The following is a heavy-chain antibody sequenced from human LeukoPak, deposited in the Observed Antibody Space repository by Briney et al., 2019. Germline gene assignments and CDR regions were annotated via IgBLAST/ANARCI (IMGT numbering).Heavy chain of an antibody. CDR2: ISWNSGSI. CDR1: GFTFDDYA. V-gene: IGHV3-9*01. CDR3: AKIAHTQDVDY. Sequence: GGSLRLSCAASGFTFDDYAMHWVRQAPGKGLEWVSGISWNSGSIGYADSVKGRFTISRDNSKNTLYLQMNSLRAEDTAVYYCAKIAHTQDVDYWGQGTLVTVSS. J-gene: IGHJ4*02. D-gene: IGHD5-24*01.